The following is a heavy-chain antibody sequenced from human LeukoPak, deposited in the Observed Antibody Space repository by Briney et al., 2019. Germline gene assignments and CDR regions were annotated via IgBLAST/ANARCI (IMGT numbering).Heavy chain of an antibody. CDR1: GFTFNTYA. J-gene: IGHJ4*02. CDR2: MSGSGSST. CDR3: AKTRRWEIAAAGTFDY. D-gene: IGHD6-13*01. V-gene: IGHV3-23*01. Sequence: PGGSLRLSCAASGFTFNTYAMSWVRQAPGKGLEWVSSMSGSGSSTYYADSVKGRFTISRDNSKNTLYLQMNSLRAEDTAVYYCAKTRRWEIAAAGTFDYWGQGTLVTVSS.